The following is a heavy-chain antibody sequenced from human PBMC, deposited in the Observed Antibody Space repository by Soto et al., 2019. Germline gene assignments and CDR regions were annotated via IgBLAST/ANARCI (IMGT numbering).Heavy chain of an antibody. Sequence: PGGSLRLSCAASGFTFSSYWMSWVRQAPGKGLERVANIKQDGSEKYYVDSVKGRFTISRDNAKNSLYLQMNSLRAEDTAVYYCARDSQVAAASAGYGMDVWGQGTTVTVSS. CDR1: GFTFSSYW. J-gene: IGHJ6*02. D-gene: IGHD6-13*01. CDR2: IKQDGSEK. V-gene: IGHV3-7*05. CDR3: ARDSQVAAASAGYGMDV.